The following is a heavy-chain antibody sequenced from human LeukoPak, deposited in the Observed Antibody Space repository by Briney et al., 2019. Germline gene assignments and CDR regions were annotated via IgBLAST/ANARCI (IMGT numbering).Heavy chain of an antibody. D-gene: IGHD3-16*01. V-gene: IGHV3-74*01. J-gene: IGHJ4*02. CDR2: IKEDGTYT. Sequence: GGSLRLSCAASGFSFSKYWMHWVRQTPGEGLVWVSRIKEDGTYTSYADSVKGRFTISRDNARNTVFLQMNSLRAEDTAVYYYARDFVMGITPGDDVDFWDQGTLVSVSS. CDR3: ARDFVMGITPGDDVDF. CDR1: GFSFSKYW.